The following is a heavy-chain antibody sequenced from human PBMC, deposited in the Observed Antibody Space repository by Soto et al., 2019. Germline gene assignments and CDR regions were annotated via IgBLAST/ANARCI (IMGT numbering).Heavy chain of an antibody. CDR3: ERGPRCAYYHDH. CDR2: IYYTGNT. J-gene: IGHJ4*02. CDR1: GGTVSVGSNY. V-gene: IGHV4-31*03. D-gene: IGHD3-3*01. Sequence: PSETLSLTCTVSGGTVSVGSNYGSGIGQHQGRGLEWIGYIYYTGNTYYNPSLKSRLAISVDTSKNQFSLKLTSVTAAATAVYSWERGPRCAYYHDHWGQGKLVTVSS.